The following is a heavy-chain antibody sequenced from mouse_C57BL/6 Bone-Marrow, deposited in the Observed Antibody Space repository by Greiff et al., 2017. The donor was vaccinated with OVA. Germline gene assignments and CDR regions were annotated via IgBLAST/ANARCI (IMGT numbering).Heavy chain of an antibody. V-gene: IGHV10-1*01. CDR1: GFSFNTYA. J-gene: IGHJ3*01. Sequence: EVMLVESGGGLVQPKGSLKLSCAASGFSFNTYAMNWVRQAPGKGLEWVARIRSKSNNYATYYADSVKDRLTISRDASESMLYLQMNNLKTEAPAMYYCDRPYYYGSSYGAWFAYWGKGTLVTVSA. CDR3: DRPYYYGSSYGAWFAY. D-gene: IGHD1-1*01. CDR2: IRSKSNNYAT.